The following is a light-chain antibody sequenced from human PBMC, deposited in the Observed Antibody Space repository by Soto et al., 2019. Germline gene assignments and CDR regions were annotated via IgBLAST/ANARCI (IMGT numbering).Light chain of an antibody. J-gene: IGKJ1*01. CDR3: QQYVIG. Sequence: EIVLTQSPGTLSLSPGERATLSCRASQSVSSSYLAWYQQKPGQAPRLLIYGASSRATGIPDRFSGSGSGTYFTLTVSRLEPEDFAVYYCQQYVIGFGQGTKVEIK. CDR1: QSVSSSY. V-gene: IGKV3-20*01. CDR2: GAS.